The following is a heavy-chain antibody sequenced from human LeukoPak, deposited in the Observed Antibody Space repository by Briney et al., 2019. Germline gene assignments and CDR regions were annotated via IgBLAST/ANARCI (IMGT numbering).Heavy chain of an antibody. CDR1: GGTFSSYA. D-gene: IGHD3-10*01. J-gene: IGHJ4*02. V-gene: IGHV1-69*13. Sequence: GASVKVSCKASGGTFSSYAISWVRQAPGQGLEWMGGIIPIFGTANYAQKFQGRVTITADESTSTAYMELSSLRSEDTAVYYCARDRAIYGSGSPHALGYWGQGTLVTVSS. CDR3: ARDRAIYGSGSPHALGY. CDR2: IIPIFGTA.